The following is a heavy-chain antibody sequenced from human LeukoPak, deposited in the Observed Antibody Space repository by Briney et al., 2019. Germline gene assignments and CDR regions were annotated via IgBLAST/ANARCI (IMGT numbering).Heavy chain of an antibody. J-gene: IGHJ4*02. CDR3: ARDWRRRDGYNLGY. D-gene: IGHD5-24*01. CDR2: INPNSGGT. CDR1: GYTFTGYY. V-gene: IGHV1-2*02. Sequence: ASVKVSCKASGYTFTGYYMHWVRQPPGQGLEWMGWINPNSGGTNYAQKFQGRVTMTRDTSISTAYMELSGLRSDDTAVYYCARDWRRRDGYNLGYWGQGTLVTVSS.